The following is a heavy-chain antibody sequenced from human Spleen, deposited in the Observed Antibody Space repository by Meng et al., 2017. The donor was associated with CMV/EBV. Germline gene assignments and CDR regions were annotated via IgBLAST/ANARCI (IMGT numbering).Heavy chain of an antibody. D-gene: IGHD5-18*01. Sequence: VQLQQWGAGLLKPSETLSLTCAVDGGSFSGYYWSWIRHPPGKGLEWIGEINHSGSTNYNPSLKSRVTISVDTSKNQFSLKLSSVTAADTAVYYCARVGDSYGYFFDYWGQGTLVTVSS. CDR1: GGSFSGYY. J-gene: IGHJ4*02. V-gene: IGHV4-34*01. CDR2: INHSGST. CDR3: ARVGDSYGYFFDY.